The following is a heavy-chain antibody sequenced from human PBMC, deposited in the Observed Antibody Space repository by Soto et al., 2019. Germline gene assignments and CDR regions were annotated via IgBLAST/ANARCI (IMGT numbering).Heavy chain of an antibody. D-gene: IGHD3-9*01. CDR3: AKRGDLYDILTYDAFDI. V-gene: IGHV3-23*01. J-gene: IGHJ3*02. CDR2: ISGSGGST. Sequence: GGSLRLSCAASGFTFSSYAMSWVRQAPGKGLEWVSAISGSGGSTYYADSVKGRFTISRDNSKNTLYLQMNSLRAEDTAVYYCAKRGDLYDILTYDAFDIWGQGTMVTVSS. CDR1: GFTFSSYA.